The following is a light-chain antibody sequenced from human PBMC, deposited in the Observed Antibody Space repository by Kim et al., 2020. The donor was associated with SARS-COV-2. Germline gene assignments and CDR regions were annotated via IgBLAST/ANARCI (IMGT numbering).Light chain of an antibody. J-gene: IGKJ2*01. CDR2: SAC. CDR3: QQYNNWPYT. Sequence: SVSPGERATLSCRASQRVSSNLAWYQQKPGQAPRLLIYSACTRATGIPARFSGSGSGTEFTLTISSLRSEDFAVYYCQQYNNWPYTFGQGTKLEI. V-gene: IGKV3-15*01. CDR1: QRVSSN.